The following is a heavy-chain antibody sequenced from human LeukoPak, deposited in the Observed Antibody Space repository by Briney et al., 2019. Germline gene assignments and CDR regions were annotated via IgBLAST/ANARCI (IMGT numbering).Heavy chain of an antibody. Sequence: SETLSLTCAVYGGSFSGYYWSWIRQPPGKGLEWIGEINHSGSTNYNPSLKSRVTISVDTSKNQFSLKLSSVTAADTAVYYCARGIAVAGSVDYWGQGTLATVSS. CDR2: INHSGST. J-gene: IGHJ4*02. V-gene: IGHV4-34*01. D-gene: IGHD6-19*01. CDR1: GGSFSGYY. CDR3: ARGIAVAGSVDY.